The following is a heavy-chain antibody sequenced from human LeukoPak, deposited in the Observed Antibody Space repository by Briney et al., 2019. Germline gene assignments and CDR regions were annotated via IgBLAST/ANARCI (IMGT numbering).Heavy chain of an antibody. V-gene: IGHV4-34*01. CDR1: GGSFSGYY. CDR2: INHSGST. Sequence: SETLSLTCAVYGGSFSGYYWSWIRQPPGKGLEWIGEINHSGSTNYNPSLKSRVTISVDTSKNQFSLKLSSVTAADTAVYYCARRSLITIVRRAVFDYWSQGTLVTVSS. J-gene: IGHJ4*02. D-gene: IGHD3-10*01. CDR3: ARRSLITIVRRAVFDY.